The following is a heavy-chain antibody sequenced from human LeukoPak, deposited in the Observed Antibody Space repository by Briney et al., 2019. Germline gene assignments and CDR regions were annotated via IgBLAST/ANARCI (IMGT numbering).Heavy chain of an antibody. J-gene: IGHJ5*02. V-gene: IGHV4-61*02. CDR3: AREYYDILTGYYGWFDP. Sequence: SETLSLTCTVSGGSISSGSYYWRWIRQPAGKGLEWIGRIYTSGSTNYNPSLKSRVTISVDTSKNQFSLKLSSVTAADTAVYYCAREYYDILTGYYGWFDPWGQGTLVTVSS. CDR1: GGSISSGSYY. CDR2: IYTSGST. D-gene: IGHD3-9*01.